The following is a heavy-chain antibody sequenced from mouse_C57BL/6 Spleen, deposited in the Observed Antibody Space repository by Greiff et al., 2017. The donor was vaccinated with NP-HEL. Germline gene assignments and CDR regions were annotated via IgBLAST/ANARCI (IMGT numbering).Heavy chain of an antibody. CDR1: GFNIKDYY. Sequence: VQLQQSGAELVKPGASVKLSCTASGFNIKDYYMHWVKQRTEQGLEWIGRIDPEDGETKNAPKFQGKATITADTSSNTAYLQRSSLTSADTAVYYCARGYYSNYAMDYWGQGTSVTVSS. D-gene: IGHD2-5*01. CDR3: ARGYYSNYAMDY. V-gene: IGHV14-2*01. J-gene: IGHJ4*01. CDR2: IDPEDGET.